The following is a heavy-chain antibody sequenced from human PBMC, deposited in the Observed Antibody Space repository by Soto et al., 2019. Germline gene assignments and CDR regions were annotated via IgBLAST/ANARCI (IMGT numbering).Heavy chain of an antibody. J-gene: IGHJ4*02. Sequence: GGSLRLSCAASGFTFSSYAMSWVRQAPGKGLEWVSAISGSGGSTYYADSVKGRFTISRDNSKNTLYLQMNSLRAEDTAVYYCARDQIKDYSGYDRRAFDYWGQGALVTVSS. D-gene: IGHD5-12*01. V-gene: IGHV3-23*01. CDR3: ARDQIKDYSGYDRRAFDY. CDR2: ISGSGGST. CDR1: GFTFSSYA.